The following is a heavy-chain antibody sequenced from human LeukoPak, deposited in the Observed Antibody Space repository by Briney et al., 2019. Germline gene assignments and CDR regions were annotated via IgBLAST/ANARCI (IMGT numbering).Heavy chain of an antibody. J-gene: IGHJ4*02. V-gene: IGHV4-4*07. CDR1: GGSISSYY. Sequence: SETLSLTCTVSGGSISSYYWSWIRQPAGKGLEWIGRIYTSGSTNYNPSLKSRVTMSVDTSKNRFSLKLNSVTAADTAVYYCATRALVVQYYFDDWGQGTLVTVSS. D-gene: IGHD2-15*01. CDR2: IYTSGST. CDR3: ATRALVVQYYFDD.